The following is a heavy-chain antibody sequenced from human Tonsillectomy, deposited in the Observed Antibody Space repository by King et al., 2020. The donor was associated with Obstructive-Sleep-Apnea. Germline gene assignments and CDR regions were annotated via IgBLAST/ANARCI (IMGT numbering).Heavy chain of an antibody. Sequence: VKLVESGAEVKKPGESLRISCKGSGYSFTSYWITWVRQMPGKGLEWMVTIDPSDSYTNYSPSFQGHVTISADKSISTAYLQWSSLKASDTAMYYCARHRGGDVVVDAFDIWGQGTMVTVSS. CDR3: ARHRGGDVVVDAFDI. J-gene: IGHJ3*02. D-gene: IGHD2-15*01. CDR2: IDPSDSYT. CDR1: GYSFTSYW. V-gene: IGHV5-10-1*01.